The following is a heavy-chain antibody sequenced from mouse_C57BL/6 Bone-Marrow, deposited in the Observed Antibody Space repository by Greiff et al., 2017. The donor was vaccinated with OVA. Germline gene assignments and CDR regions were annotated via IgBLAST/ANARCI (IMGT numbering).Heavy chain of an antibody. D-gene: IGHD2-4*01. V-gene: IGHV1-69*01. CDR1: GYTFTSYW. CDR2: IDPSDSYT. J-gene: IGHJ4*01. CDR3: VGYDYDGGSMDY. Sequence: VQLQQPGAELVMPGASVKLSCKASGYTFTSYWMHWVKQRPGQGLEWIGEIDPSDSYTNYNQKFKGKSTLTVDKSSSTAYMQLSSLTSEDSAVYYCVGYDYDGGSMDYWGQGTSVTVSS.